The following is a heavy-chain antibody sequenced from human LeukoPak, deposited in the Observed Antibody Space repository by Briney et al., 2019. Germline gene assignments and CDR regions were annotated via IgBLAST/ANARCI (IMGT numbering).Heavy chain of an antibody. J-gene: IGHJ4*02. V-gene: IGHV3-23*01. D-gene: IGHD1-26*01. CDR2: ISGSGGST. CDR3: AKDMGVSWELAIYYFDY. CDR1: GFTFSSYA. Sequence: GGSLRLSCAASGFTFSSYAMSWVRQAPGKGLEWVSAISGSGGSTYYADSVKGRFTISRDNSKNTLYLQMNSLRAEDTAVYYCAKDMGVSWELAIYYFDYWGQGTLVTVSS.